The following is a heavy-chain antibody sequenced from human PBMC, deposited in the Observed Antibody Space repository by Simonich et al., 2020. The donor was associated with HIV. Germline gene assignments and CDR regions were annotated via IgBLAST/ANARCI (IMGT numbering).Heavy chain of an antibody. Sequence: QVQLQQWGAGLLKPSETLSLTCTVYGGSFSDYYWSWCRQPPGKGLEWIGEINHKGRTNDNPTIKRRVSISIDTSKNRVSLKLSSVTAADTAVYYCARGGGNPNYWGQGTLVTVSS. CDR3: ARGGGNPNY. J-gene: IGHJ4*02. CDR1: GGSFSDYY. CDR2: INHKGRT. V-gene: IGHV4-34*01. D-gene: IGHD1-1*01.